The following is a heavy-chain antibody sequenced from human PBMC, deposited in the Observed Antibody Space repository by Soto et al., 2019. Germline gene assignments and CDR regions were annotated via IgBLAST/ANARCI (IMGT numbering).Heavy chain of an antibody. CDR1: GGSISSGNYY. D-gene: IGHD3-3*01. CDR3: ARQGDSGVYYFDF. J-gene: IGHJ4*02. Sequence: QLQLQESGPGLVKPSETLSLTCTVSGGSISSGNYYWGWIRQPPGKGLEWIGSMYYSGNTYYNPSLKSRVTISVDTSKNQFCLKLSSVTAADTAVYYCARQGDSGVYYFDFWGQGTLVTVSS. CDR2: MYYSGNT. V-gene: IGHV4-39*01.